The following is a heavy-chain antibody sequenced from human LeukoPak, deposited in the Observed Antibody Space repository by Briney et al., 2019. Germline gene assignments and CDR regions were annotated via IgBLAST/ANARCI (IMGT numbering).Heavy chain of an antibody. CDR3: ARGRQYCSGGSCSKAYFDY. D-gene: IGHD2-15*01. Sequence: PGGSLRLSCAASGFTFSSYGMHWVRQAPGKGLEWVAVIWYDGSNKYYADSVKGRFTISRDNSKNTLYLQMNSLRAEDTAVYYCARGRQYCSGGSCSKAYFDYWGQGTLVTVSS. CDR2: IWYDGSNK. J-gene: IGHJ4*02. CDR1: GFTFSSYG. V-gene: IGHV3-33*01.